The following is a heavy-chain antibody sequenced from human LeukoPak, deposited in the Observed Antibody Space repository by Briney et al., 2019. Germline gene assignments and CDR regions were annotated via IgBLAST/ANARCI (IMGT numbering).Heavy chain of an antibody. D-gene: IGHD5-24*01. CDR2: IYYSGST. J-gene: IGHJ4*02. Sequence: SETLSLTCSVSGGSISTSSYYWGWIRQPPGKGLEWIGSIYYSGSTYYNPSLKSRVTISVDTSKNQLSLKLRSVTAADTAVYYCARQSRDGYNYDYWGQGTLVTVSS. CDR3: ARQSRDGYNYDY. CDR1: GGSISTSSYY. V-gene: IGHV4-39*01.